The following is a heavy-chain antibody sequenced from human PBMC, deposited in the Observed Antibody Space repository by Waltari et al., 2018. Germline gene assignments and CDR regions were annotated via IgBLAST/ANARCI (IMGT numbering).Heavy chain of an antibody. D-gene: IGHD5-12*01. CDR3: ATYIGASVGTAAFDV. V-gene: IGHV4-39*01. CDR2: MSYSGAT. J-gene: IGHJ3*01. Sequence: QLQLQESGPGLVKPAETLSLTCSVSGVSINSNSHYWGWIRQPPGQGLEWIATMSYSGATYSIPSLESRVTVSRDTSKNQLSLKLVSVTAADTAVYYCATYIGASVGTAAFDVWGQDTMVTVSS. CDR1: GVSINSNSHY.